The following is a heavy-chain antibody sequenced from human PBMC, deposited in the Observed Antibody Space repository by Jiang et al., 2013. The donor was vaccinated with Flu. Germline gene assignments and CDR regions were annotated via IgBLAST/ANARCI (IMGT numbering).Heavy chain of an antibody. CDR2: SITSGST. D-gene: IGHD6-19*01. CDR3: ASSVYDAVAAPFDY. Sequence: TLSLTCAVYGGSFSGYYWSWIRQPQGRGWSGLGKSITSGSTNYNPSLKSRVTISVDTSKNQFSLKLSSVTAADTAVYYCASSVYDAVAAPFDYWGQGTLVTVSS. J-gene: IGHJ4*02. V-gene: IGHV4-34*01. CDR1: GGSFSGYY.